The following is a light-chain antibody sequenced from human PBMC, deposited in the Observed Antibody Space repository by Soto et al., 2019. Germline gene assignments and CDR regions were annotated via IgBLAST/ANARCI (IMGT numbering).Light chain of an antibody. Sequence: QSVLTQPPSVSGAPGQRVAISCTGSSSNIGAGYDVHWYQQVPGTAPKLLIYGNSNRPSGVPDRFSASKSGTSASLAITGLQAEDEADYYCQSFDSSLSVVFGGGTKLTVL. CDR1: SSNIGAGYD. CDR2: GNS. V-gene: IGLV1-40*01. J-gene: IGLJ2*01. CDR3: QSFDSSLSVV.